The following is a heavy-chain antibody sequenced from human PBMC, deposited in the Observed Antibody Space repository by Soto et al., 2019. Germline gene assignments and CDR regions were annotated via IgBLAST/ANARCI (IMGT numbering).Heavy chain of an antibody. J-gene: IGHJ6*02. V-gene: IGHV1-2*04. Sequence: ASVKVSCKASGYTFTGYYMHWVRQAPGQGLEWMGWINPNSGGTNYAQKFQGWVTMTRDTSISTAYMELSRLRSDDTAVYYCARDRLVRDFWSGYYRPRGNYYYGMDVWGQGTTVTVSS. CDR3: ARDRLVRDFWSGYYRPRGNYYYGMDV. CDR2: INPNSGGT. CDR1: GYTFTGYY. D-gene: IGHD3-3*01.